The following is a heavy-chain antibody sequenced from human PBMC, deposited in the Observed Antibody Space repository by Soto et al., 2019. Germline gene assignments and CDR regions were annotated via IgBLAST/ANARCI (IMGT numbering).Heavy chain of an antibody. CDR3: ARAYPGIAVAGTSGVLDY. CDR2: IWYDGSST. CDR1: GFTFSSYA. Sequence: GGSLRLSCSASGFTFSSYAMHWVRQAPGKGLEYVAVIWYDGSSTYYADSVKGRFTISRDNSKNTLYLQMNSLRAEDTAVYYCARAYPGIAVAGTSGVLDYWGQGTLVTVSS. V-gene: IGHV3-33*08. J-gene: IGHJ4*02. D-gene: IGHD6-19*01.